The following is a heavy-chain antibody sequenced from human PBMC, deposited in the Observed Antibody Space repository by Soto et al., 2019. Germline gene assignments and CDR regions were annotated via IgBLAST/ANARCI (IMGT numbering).Heavy chain of an antibody. CDR3: ARVEDCRVRGSYNWFDP. D-gene: IGHD3-10*01. Sequence: QVQLQESGPGLVKPAQTLSLTCTVSGGSISSGGYYWSWIRQHPGKGLEWIGYIYYSGSTYYNPYLKSRVTISIGTSKNRCSRKLTSVTAADTAVYYCARVEDCRVRGSYNWFDPWGQGTLVTVSS. V-gene: IGHV4-31*03. CDR2: IYYSGST. J-gene: IGHJ5*02. CDR1: GGSISSGGYY.